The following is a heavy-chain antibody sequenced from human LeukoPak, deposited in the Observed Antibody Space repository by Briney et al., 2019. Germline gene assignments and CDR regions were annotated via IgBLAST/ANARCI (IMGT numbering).Heavy chain of an antibody. CDR3: ARGEYHQDGIGSNRFDN. CDR2: IKQDGSEK. V-gene: IGHV3-7*01. CDR1: GFTFSSYW. Sequence: GGSLRLSCAASGFTFSSYWMSRVRQAPGKGLEWVANIKQDGSEKYYVDSVKGRFTISRDNAKNSLYLQMNSLRAEDTAVYYCARGEYHQDGIGSNRFDNWGQGALVTVSS. J-gene: IGHJ4*02. D-gene: IGHD5-24*01.